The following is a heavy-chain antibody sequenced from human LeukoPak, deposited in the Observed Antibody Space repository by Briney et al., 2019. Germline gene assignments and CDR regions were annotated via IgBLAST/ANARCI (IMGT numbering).Heavy chain of an antibody. V-gene: IGHV3-30*18. CDR2: ISYDGSNK. Sequence: QPGGSLRLSCAASGFTFSSYGMPWVRQAPGKGLEWVAVISYDGSNKYYADSVKGRFTISRDNSKNTLYLQMNSLRAEDTAVYYCAKGERTDYWGQGTLVTVSS. CDR1: GFTFSSYG. D-gene: IGHD1-1*01. CDR3: AKGERTDY. J-gene: IGHJ4*02.